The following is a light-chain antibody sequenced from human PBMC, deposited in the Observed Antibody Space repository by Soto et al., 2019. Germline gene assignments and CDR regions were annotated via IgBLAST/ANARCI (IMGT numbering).Light chain of an antibody. Sequence: EIVLTQSPATLSLSPGERSTLSCRASQSVSSFLAWYQQKPGQAPRLXXFDASNRATGIPARFSGSGSGTEFTLTISSLQPEDFANYYGQQYNGYSTWTFGQGTKVDIK. CDR2: DAS. J-gene: IGKJ1*01. CDR1: QSVSSF. CDR3: QQYNGYSTWT. V-gene: IGKV3-11*01.